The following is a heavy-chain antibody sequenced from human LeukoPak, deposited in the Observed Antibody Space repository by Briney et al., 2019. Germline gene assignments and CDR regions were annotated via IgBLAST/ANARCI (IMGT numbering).Heavy chain of an antibody. V-gene: IGHV3-53*01. Sequence: GGSLRLSCVASGFTFSDYIMCWVRQAPGKGLEWVSVIYSGGSTYYADSVKGRFTISRDNSKNTLYLQMNSLRAEDTAVYYCARDQDGQLLWGQGTLVTVSS. J-gene: IGHJ4*02. D-gene: IGHD2-2*01. CDR1: GFTFSDYI. CDR2: IYSGGST. CDR3: ARDQDGQLL.